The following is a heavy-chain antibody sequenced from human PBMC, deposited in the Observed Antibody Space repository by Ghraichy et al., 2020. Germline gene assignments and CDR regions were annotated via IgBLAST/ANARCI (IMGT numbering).Heavy chain of an antibody. D-gene: IGHD3-22*01. Sequence: ASVKVSCRASGYVFTGYYIHWVRQAPGQGLEWMGLISPNNGDTDSPQKFQGRVTMTRDTSIDTAYLEVTGLTSDDTAVYFCIRSPYSSGSASWGQGTLVTVSA. J-gene: IGHJ5*02. CDR2: ISPNNGDT. V-gene: IGHV1-2*02. CDR3: IRSPYSSGSAS. CDR1: GYVFTGYY.